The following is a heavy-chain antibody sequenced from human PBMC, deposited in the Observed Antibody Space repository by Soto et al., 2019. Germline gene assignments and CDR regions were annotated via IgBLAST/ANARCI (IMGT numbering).Heavy chain of an antibody. CDR3: AAGYSSGWYGYFQH. CDR1: GFTFTSSA. Sequence: SVEVSCRASGFTFTSSAVQWVRQARGQRLEWIGWIVVGSGNTNYAQKFQERVTITRDMSTSTAYIELSSLRSEDTAVYYCAAGYSSGWYGYFQHWGQGTLVTVSS. V-gene: IGHV1-58*01. D-gene: IGHD6-19*01. CDR2: IVVGSGNT. J-gene: IGHJ1*01.